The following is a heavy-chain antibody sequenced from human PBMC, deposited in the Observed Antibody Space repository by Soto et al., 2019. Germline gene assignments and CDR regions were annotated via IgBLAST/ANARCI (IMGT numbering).Heavy chain of an antibody. CDR1: GFTFSNYG. CDR3: ASDLVGASDSYGLDV. CDR2: IWHDGNNK. D-gene: IGHD1-26*01. J-gene: IGHJ6*02. V-gene: IGHV3-33*01. Sequence: GGSLRLSCAASGFTFSNYGMHWVRQAPGKGLEWVAIIWHDGNNKYYADSVRGRFIISRDNSKNRLYLQVNSLRAEDTAVYYCASDLVGASDSYGLDVWGQGTPVTVSS.